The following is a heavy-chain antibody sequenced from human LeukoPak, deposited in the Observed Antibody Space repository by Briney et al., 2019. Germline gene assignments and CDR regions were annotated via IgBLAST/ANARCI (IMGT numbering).Heavy chain of an antibody. CDR3: ARGFCSGGSCYSYDY. V-gene: IGHV3-33*01. J-gene: IGHJ4*02. Sequence: GRSLRLSCAASGFTFSTYGMHWLRQAPGKGLEWVAVIWYDGSKKYYADSVKGRFTISRDNSKTTLYMQMNSLRAEDTALYYCARGFCSGGSCYSYDYWGQGTLVTVSS. CDR2: IWYDGSKK. D-gene: IGHD2-15*01. CDR1: GFTFSTYG.